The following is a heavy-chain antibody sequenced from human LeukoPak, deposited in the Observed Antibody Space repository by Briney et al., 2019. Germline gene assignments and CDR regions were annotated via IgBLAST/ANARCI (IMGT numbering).Heavy chain of an antibody. Sequence: PGGSLRLSCVASGFPFSSYWMTWVRQAPGKGLEWVANIKQDGSKKSYVDSVKGRFTISRDNAKNSQYVQMNSLRAEDTAIYYCTRVGYIDEGIDYWGQGTLVTVSS. V-gene: IGHV3-7*04. CDR1: GFPFSSYW. CDR2: IKQDGSKK. CDR3: TRVGYIDEGIDY. J-gene: IGHJ4*02. D-gene: IGHD5-24*01.